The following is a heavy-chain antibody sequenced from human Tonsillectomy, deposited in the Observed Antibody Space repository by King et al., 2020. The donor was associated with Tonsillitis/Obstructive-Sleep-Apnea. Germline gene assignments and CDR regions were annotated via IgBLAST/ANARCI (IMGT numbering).Heavy chain of an antibody. J-gene: IGHJ4*02. D-gene: IGHD2-2*01. CDR2: ISSSSSYI. CDR3: ARGWVGIVAVPAATPYFDY. CDR1: GFIFNNYN. Sequence: VQLVESGGGLVKPGGSLRLSCAASGFIFNNYNMNWVRQAPGKGLEWVSSISSSSSYIYYADSVKGRFTISRDNAKNSLYLQMNSLRAEDTAVYYFARGWVGIVAVPAATPYFDYWGQGTLVTVSS. V-gene: IGHV3-21*01.